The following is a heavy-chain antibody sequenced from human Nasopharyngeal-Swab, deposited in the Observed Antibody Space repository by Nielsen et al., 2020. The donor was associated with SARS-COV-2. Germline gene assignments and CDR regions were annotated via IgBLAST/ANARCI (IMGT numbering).Heavy chain of an antibody. CDR2: ITWNSGT. CDR3: TKGRADYSNPSFDN. J-gene: IGHJ4*02. V-gene: IGHV3-9*01. D-gene: IGHD4-11*01. CDR1: GFTFDDYA. Sequence: SLKISCAASGFTFDDYAMHWVRQAPGKGLEWVSGITWNSGTGYTDSVEGRFTISRDNARNSLYLQMNSLRVDDTALYYCTKGRADYSNPSFDNWGQGTLVTVSS.